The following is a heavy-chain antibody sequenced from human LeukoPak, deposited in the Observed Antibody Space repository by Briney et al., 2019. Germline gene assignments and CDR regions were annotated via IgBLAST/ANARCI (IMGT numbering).Heavy chain of an antibody. V-gene: IGHV3-23*01. J-gene: IGHJ4*02. CDR2: ISGTGGRT. CDR1: GLTFSDYT. CDR3: SKAKYCSGGSCYFDN. D-gene: IGHD2-15*01. Sequence: GGSLRLSCAASGLTFSDYTMNWVRQAPGKGLEWVSAISGTGGRTFYADSVQGRFTISRDNSKNTLYLQMNSLRVEDTAVYYCSKAKYCSGGSCYFDNWGQGTLVTVSS.